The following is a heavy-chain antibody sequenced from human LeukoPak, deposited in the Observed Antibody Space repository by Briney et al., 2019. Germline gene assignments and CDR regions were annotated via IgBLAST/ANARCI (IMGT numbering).Heavy chain of an antibody. Sequence: PSETLSLTCTVSGGSISSYYWSWIRQPPGKGLEWIGYIYYSGSTNYNPSLKSRVTISVDKSKNQVSLKLTSVTAADTAVYYCARLPVIVGAALEYYYYYMDVWGQGTTVTVSS. CDR2: IYYSGST. V-gene: IGHV4-59*12. CDR3: ARLPVIVGAALEYYYYYMDV. D-gene: IGHD1-26*01. J-gene: IGHJ6*03. CDR1: GGSISSYY.